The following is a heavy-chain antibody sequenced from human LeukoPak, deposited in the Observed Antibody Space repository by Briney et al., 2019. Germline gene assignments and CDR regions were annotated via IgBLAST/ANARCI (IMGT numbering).Heavy chain of an antibody. CDR3: ARHSGSGYYFYFYTMDV. CDR2: IYETGST. CDR1: GGSTSSSNYY. Sequence: PSETLSLTCTVSGGSTSSSNYYWGWIRQPPGKGLEWIGCIYETGSTYYKSSLKSRVTISVDTSKNQFSLKLSSVTAADTAVYYCARHSGSGYYFYFYTMDVWGQGATVTVSS. J-gene: IGHJ6*01. D-gene: IGHD2-15*01. V-gene: IGHV4-39*01.